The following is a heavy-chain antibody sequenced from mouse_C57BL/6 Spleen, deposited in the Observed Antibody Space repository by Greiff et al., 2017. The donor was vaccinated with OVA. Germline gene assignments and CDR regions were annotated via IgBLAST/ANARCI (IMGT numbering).Heavy chain of an antibody. Sequence: QLQQSGAELVRPGASVKLSCTASGFNIKDDYMHWVKQRPEQGLEWIGWIDPENGDTEYASKFQGKATITADTSSTTAYLQLSSLTSEDTAVYYCTGGLRRGTWFAYWGKGTLVTVSA. CDR3: TGGLRRGTWFAY. D-gene: IGHD2-4*01. CDR2: IDPENGDT. J-gene: IGHJ3*01. V-gene: IGHV14-4*01. CDR1: GFNIKDDY.